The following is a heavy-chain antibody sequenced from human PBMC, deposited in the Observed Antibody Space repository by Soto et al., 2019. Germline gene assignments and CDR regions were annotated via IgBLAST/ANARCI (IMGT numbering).Heavy chain of an antibody. Sequence: PXESLKIYCETSGYFFTHFWLSWVRQMPGKGLEWMGYVYPGDPDIRYSPSFRGQVTISVTKSITTVFLQWSSLRASGTAMYYCARQIYDSDTGPNFQYYFDSWGQGAPVTVS. CDR3: ARQIYDSDTGPNFQYYFDS. J-gene: IGHJ4*02. D-gene: IGHD3-22*01. V-gene: IGHV5-51*01. CDR2: VYPGDPDI. CDR1: GYFFTHFW.